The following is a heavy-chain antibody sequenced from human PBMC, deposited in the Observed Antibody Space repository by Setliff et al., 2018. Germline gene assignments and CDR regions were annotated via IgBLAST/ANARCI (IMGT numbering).Heavy chain of an antibody. CDR3: ARGRMRGSCSGPSCTYDPFDI. CDR1: RASVTSYY. J-gene: IGHJ3*02. Sequence: PSETLSLTCTVSRASVTSYYWNWIRQPAGKGLEWIGRTSTGGGSNYNPSLKSRVIMSVDPSRNQFSLILRSVTAADTAVYYCARGRMRGSCSGPSCTYDPFDIWGQGTPVTVSS. CDR2: TSTGGGS. V-gene: IGHV4-4*07. D-gene: IGHD2-2*01.